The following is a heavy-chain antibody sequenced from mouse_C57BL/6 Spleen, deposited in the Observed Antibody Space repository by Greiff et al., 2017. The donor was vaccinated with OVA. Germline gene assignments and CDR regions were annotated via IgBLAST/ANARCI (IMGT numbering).Heavy chain of an antibody. CDR3: ARQGYDYDDWYFDV. V-gene: IGHV5-12*01. D-gene: IGHD2-4*01. CDR1: GFTFSDYY. Sequence: EVMLVESGGGLVQPGGSLKLSCAASGFTFSDYYMYWVRQTPEKRLEWVAYISNGGGSTYYPDTVKGRFTISRDNAKNTLYLQMSRLKSEDTAMYYCARQGYDYDDWYFDVWGTGTTVTVSS. J-gene: IGHJ1*03. CDR2: ISNGGGST.